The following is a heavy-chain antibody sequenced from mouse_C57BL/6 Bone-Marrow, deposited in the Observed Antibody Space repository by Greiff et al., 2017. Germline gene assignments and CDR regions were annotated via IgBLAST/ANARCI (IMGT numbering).Heavy chain of an antibody. Sequence: EVQRVESGPGFVKPSQSLSLTCSVTGYSITSGYYWNWLRPFPGNKLEWTGYISYDGSNNYNPALKNRISITRDTSKNQFFLKLKSVTTEDTATYYCARGLLWYPWFAYWGQGTLVTVSA. CDR2: ISYDGSN. D-gene: IGHD2-10*01. V-gene: IGHV3-6*01. CDR3: ARGLLWYPWFAY. CDR1: GYSITSGYY. J-gene: IGHJ3*01.